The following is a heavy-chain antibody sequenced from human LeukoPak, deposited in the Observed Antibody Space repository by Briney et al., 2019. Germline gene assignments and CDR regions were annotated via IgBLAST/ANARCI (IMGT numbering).Heavy chain of an antibody. J-gene: IGHJ4*02. CDR2: IIPIFGTA. Sequence: SVKVSCKASGYTFTSYGISWVRQAPGQGLEWMGGIIPIFGTANYAQKFQGRVTITADESTSTAYMELSSLRSEDTAVYYCARAKRRSNWGIAVAGTFDYWGQGTLVTVSS. CDR1: GYTFTSYG. V-gene: IGHV1-69*13. CDR3: ARAKRRSNWGIAVAGTFDY. D-gene: IGHD6-19*01.